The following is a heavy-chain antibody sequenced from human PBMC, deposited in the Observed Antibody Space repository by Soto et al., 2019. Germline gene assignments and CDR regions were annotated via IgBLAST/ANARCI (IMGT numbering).Heavy chain of an antibody. CDR3: ASSRVRFLEWLLFDY. Sequence: SETLSLTCTVSGGSISSYYWSWIRQPPGKGLEWIGYIYYSGSTNYNPSLKSRVTISVDTSKNQFSLKLSSVTAADTAVYYCASSRVRFLEWLLFDYWGQGTLVTVPQ. CDR2: IYYSGST. CDR1: GGSISSYY. V-gene: IGHV4-59*01. J-gene: IGHJ4*02. D-gene: IGHD3-3*01.